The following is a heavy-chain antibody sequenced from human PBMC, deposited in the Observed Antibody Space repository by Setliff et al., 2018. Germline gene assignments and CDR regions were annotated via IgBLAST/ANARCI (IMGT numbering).Heavy chain of an antibody. CDR3: AGSLGGFDY. J-gene: IGHJ4*02. V-gene: IGHV4-34*01. CDR2: INHSGST. D-gene: IGHD3-16*01. CDR1: SGSFSDHF. Sequence: SETLSLTCAVYSGSFSDHFWSWIRQPPGKGLEWIGEINHSGSTNYNPSLKSRVTISVDTSKNQFSLKLTSVTAADTAVYYCAGSLGGFDYWGQGTLVTVSS.